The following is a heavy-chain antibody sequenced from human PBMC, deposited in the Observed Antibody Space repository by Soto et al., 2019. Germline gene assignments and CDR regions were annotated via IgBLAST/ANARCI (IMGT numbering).Heavy chain of an antibody. V-gene: IGHV4-59*03. CDR2: IYYSGST. CDR3: AIQRSGVVY. CDR1: NGSIIHYY. D-gene: IGHD2-15*01. J-gene: IGHJ4*02. Sequence: SETLSLTCTVSNGSIIHYYWSWIRQPPGKGPEWIGYIYYSGSTNYNPSLKSRVTMTRDTSISTAYMDLTRLKSDDTAVYYCAIQRSGVVYWGQGTLVTVSS.